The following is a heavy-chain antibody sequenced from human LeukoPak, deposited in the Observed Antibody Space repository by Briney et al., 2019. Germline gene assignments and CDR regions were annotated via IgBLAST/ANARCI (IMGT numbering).Heavy chain of an antibody. CDR1: GGSISSSNFY. CDR2: IYYSGST. V-gene: IGHV4-39*07. J-gene: IGHJ4*02. CDR3: ARDLDDSSGCIFDY. D-gene: IGHD3-22*01. Sequence: SETLSLTCTVSGGSISSSNFYWGWIRQPPGKGLEWIGSIYYSGSTYYNPSLKSRVTISVDTSKNQFSLKLSSVTAADTAVYYCARDLDDSSGCIFDYWGQGTLVTVSS.